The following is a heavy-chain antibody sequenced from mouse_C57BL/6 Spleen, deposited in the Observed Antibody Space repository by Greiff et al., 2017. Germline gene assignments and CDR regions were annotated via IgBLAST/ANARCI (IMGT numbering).Heavy chain of an antibody. CDR1: GYTFTSYW. CDR3: ARGPTRGYGSSLYYFDY. D-gene: IGHD1-1*01. CDR2: IDPSDSYT. J-gene: IGHJ2*01. V-gene: IGHV1-69*01. Sequence: QVQLKQPGAELVMPGASVKLSCKASGYTFTSYWMHWVKQRPGQGLEWIGEIDPSDSYTNYNQKFKGKSTLTVDKSSSTAYMQLSSLTSEDSAVYYCARGPTRGYGSSLYYFDYWGQGTTLTVSS.